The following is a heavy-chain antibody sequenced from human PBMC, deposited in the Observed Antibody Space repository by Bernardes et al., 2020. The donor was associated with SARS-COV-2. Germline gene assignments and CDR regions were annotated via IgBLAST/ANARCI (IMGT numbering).Heavy chain of an antibody. D-gene: IGHD6-19*01. V-gene: IGHV5-51*01. CDR3: ARLTTTGDPGGSGWYFGVY. CDR2: IYPGDSDS. CDR1: GYTFMNFW. Sequence: GESLKISCKGSGYTFMNFWIGWVRQMPGKGLEWMGIIYPGDSDSRYSPSFQGQVTISADRSTSTAYLQWSSLKASDTAIYYCARLTTTGDPGGSGWYFGVYWGQGSLVTVSS. J-gene: IGHJ4*02.